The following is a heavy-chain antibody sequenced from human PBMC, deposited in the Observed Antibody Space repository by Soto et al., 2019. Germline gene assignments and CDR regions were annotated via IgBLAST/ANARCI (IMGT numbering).Heavy chain of an antibody. V-gene: IGHV1-3*01. J-gene: IGHJ4*02. Sequence: QVQLVQSGPEMKKTGASVKVSCRASGYFFTSYAIHWVRQAPGPRLEWLGWINAANGHTKYSQNFQGRVIITRDTSANTVYMEVSSLKSGDTAVYYCARGSIAVAGRNQLDYWGQGTRVTVFS. CDR1: GYFFTSYA. D-gene: IGHD6-19*01. CDR3: ARGSIAVAGRNQLDY. CDR2: INAANGHT.